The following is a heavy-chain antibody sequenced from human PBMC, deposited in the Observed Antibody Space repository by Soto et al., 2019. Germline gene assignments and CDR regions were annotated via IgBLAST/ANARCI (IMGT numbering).Heavy chain of an antibody. CDR3: ASSSHQYCSSTSCYVGGIMDV. D-gene: IGHD2-2*01. CDR1: GYTFTSYY. V-gene: IGHV1-46*03. CDR2: INPSGGST. J-gene: IGHJ6*04. Sequence: GASVKLSCKASGYTFTSYYMHCVRQAPGQGLEWMGIINPSGGSTSYAQKFQGRVTMTRDTSTSTVYMELSSLRSEDTAVYYCASSSHQYCSSTSCYVGGIMDVWGKGTTVTVSS.